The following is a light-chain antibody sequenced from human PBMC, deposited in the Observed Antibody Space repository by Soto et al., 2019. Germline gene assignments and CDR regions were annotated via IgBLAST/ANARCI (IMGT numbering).Light chain of an antibody. CDR2: TSS. CDR3: QVYGTSSKT. CDR1: QSISTS. V-gene: IGKV1-39*02. J-gene: IGKJ1*01. Sequence: DIQLTQSPSSLSASVGDRVTITCRAGQSISTSLNWYQQKPGKAPNLLIFTSSNLESGVPSRFSGSGSGTDFTLTISRLEPEDFAVYVCQVYGTSSKTFGQGTKVDIK.